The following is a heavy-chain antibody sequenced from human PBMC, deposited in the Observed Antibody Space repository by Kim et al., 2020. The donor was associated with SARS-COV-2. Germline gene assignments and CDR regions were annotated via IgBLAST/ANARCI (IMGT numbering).Heavy chain of an antibody. CDR2: IWYDGSNK. J-gene: IGHJ4*02. D-gene: IGHD2-2*02. CDR1: GFTFSSYG. CDR3: ARDRVRLKCSSTSCYKGLFDY. V-gene: IGHV3-33*01. Sequence: GGSLRLSCAASGFTFSSYGMHWVRQAPGKGLEWVAVIWYDGSNKYYADSVKGRFTISRDNSKNTLYLQMNSLRAEDTAVYYCARDRVRLKCSSTSCYKGLFDYWGQGTLVTVSS.